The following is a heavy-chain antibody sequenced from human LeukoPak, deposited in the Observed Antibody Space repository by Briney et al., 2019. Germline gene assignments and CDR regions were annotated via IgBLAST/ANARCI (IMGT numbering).Heavy chain of an antibody. CDR2: IYPGDSDT. CDR1: GYSFTTHS. V-gene: IGHV5-51*01. Sequence: GESLKISCQGSGYSFTTHSIGWLRKLPGKGLEWMGIIYPGDSDTTYSPSFQGQVTFSADKSISTAYLQWSSLKATDTAIYYCTRPDGGYAYWGQGTLVTVSS. J-gene: IGHJ4*02. D-gene: IGHD5-12*01. CDR3: TRPDGGYAY.